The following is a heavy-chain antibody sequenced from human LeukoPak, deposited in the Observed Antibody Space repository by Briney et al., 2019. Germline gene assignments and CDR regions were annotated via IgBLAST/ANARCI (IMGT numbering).Heavy chain of an antibody. CDR3: ARDRGAYYYGSGSFFDY. CDR1: GYTFTSYG. D-gene: IGHD3-10*01. V-gene: IGHV1-18*01. Sequence: ASVKVSCKASGYTFTSYGISWVRQAPGQGLEWVGWISAYNGNTNCAQKLQGRVTMTTDTSTSTAYMELRSLRSDDTAVYCCARDRGAYYYGSGSFFDYWGQGTLVTVSS. J-gene: IGHJ4*02. CDR2: ISAYNGNT.